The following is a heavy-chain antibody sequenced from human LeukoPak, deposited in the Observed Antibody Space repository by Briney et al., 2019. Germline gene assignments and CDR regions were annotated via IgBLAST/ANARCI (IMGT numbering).Heavy chain of an antibody. J-gene: IGHJ3*02. V-gene: IGHV4-59*08. CDR1: GGSISSYY. Sequence: SSETLSLTCTVSGGSISSYYWSWIRQPPGKGLEWIGYIYYSGSTNYNPSLKSRVTISVDTSKNQFSLKLSSVTAADTAVYYCARHLTTVTTTRSDAFDIWGQGTMVTVSS. CDR3: ARHLTTVTTTRSDAFDI. CDR2: IYYSGST. D-gene: IGHD4-17*01.